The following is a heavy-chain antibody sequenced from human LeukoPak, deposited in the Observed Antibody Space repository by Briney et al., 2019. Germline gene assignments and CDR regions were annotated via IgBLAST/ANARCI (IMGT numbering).Heavy chain of an antibody. D-gene: IGHD2-2*01. Sequence: GRSLRLSCAASGFTFDDYGMHWVRQAPGKGQEWVSGISWNGGGVGYAASVKGRFTISRDNAKKSLYLQMNSLRPEDTALYYCAKGDCGSSSCTRLDSWGQGTLVTVSS. CDR2: ISWNGGGV. CDR3: AKGDCGSSSCTRLDS. J-gene: IGHJ4*02. CDR1: GFTFDDYG. V-gene: IGHV3-9*01.